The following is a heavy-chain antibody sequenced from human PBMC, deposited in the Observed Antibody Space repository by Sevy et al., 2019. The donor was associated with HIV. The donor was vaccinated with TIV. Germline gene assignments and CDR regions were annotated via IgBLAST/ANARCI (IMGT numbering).Heavy chain of an antibody. CDR1: GFTFSNAW. CDR2: IKSKTDGGTT. J-gene: IGHJ4*02. D-gene: IGHD1-1*01. Sequence: GGSLRLSCAASGFTFSNAWMSWVRQAPGKGLEWVGRIKSKTDGGTTDYAAPVKGRFTISRDDSKNTLYLQMNSLKTEDTAVYYCTTLVLNWNDLRDDYWGQGTLVTVSS. CDR3: TTLVLNWNDLRDDY. V-gene: IGHV3-15*01.